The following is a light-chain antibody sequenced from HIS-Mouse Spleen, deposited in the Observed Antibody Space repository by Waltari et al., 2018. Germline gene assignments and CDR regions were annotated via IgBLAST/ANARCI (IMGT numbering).Light chain of an antibody. Sequence: DVVMTQSPLSLPVTLGQPASISCRSSQSLVHSDGNTYLNWFQQRPGQSPSGLIYKVSNRDSGVPDRFGGSGSGTDFTLKISRVEAEDVGVYYCMQGTHWPITFGQGTKLEIK. CDR2: KVS. CDR1: QSLVHSDGNTY. V-gene: IGKV2-30*02. CDR3: MQGTHWPIT. J-gene: IGKJ2*01.